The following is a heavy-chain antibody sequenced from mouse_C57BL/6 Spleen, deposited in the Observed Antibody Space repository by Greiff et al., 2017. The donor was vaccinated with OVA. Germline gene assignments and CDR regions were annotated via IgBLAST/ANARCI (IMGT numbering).Heavy chain of an antibody. CDR1: GYAFSSSW. CDR3: ASRGNYFDY. V-gene: IGHV1-82*01. Sequence: QVQLKQSGPELVKPGASVKISCKASGYAFSSSWMNWVKQRPGKGLEWIGRIYPGAGDTNYNGKFKGKATLTADKSSSTAYMQLSSRTSEDSAVYFCASRGNYFDYWGQGTTLTVSS. CDR2: IYPGAGDT. J-gene: IGHJ2*01.